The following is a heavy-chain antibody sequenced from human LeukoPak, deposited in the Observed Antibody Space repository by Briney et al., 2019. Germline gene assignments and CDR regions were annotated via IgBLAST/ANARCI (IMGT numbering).Heavy chain of an antibody. J-gene: IGHJ4*02. V-gene: IGHV3-21*01. CDR2: FGTRSTSI. CDR1: GFIFSQYS. D-gene: IGHD3-22*01. CDR3: AREVSEGFDF. Sequence: GGSLRLSCAASGFIFSQYSMNWIRQAPGKGLEWVSSFGTRSTSIYHAGSVKGRFAISRDNAKNPLYLQMNSLRAEDTALYYCAREVSEGFDFWGQGTLVTVSS.